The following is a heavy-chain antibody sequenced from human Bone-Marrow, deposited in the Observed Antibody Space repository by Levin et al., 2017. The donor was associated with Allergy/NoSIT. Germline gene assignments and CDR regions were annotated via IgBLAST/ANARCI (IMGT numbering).Heavy chain of an antibody. Sequence: ASVKVSCKASGYTFTFYGISWVRQAPGQGLEWMGWISPYNGNTNYAQKLQGRVTMTTDTSTNTAYMELRSLRSDDTAVYYCAREMAETAADTFDIWGQGTMVTVSS. V-gene: IGHV1-18*01. CDR3: AREMAETAADTFDI. CDR2: ISPYNGNT. CDR1: GYTFTFYG. D-gene: IGHD2-8*01. J-gene: IGHJ3*02.